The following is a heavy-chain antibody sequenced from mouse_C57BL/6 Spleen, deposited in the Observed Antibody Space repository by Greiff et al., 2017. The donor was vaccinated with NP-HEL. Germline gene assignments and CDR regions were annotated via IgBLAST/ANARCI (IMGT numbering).Heavy chain of an antibody. V-gene: IGHV1-50*01. CDR1: GYTFTSYW. CDR2: IDPSDSYT. J-gene: IGHJ2*01. Sequence: QVQLQQPGAELVKPGASVKLSCKASGYTFTSYWMQWVKQRPGQGLEWIGEIDPSDSYTNYNQKFKGKATLTVDTSSSTAYMQLSSLTSEDSAVYYCAIRGVFITTFFDYWGQGTTLTVSS. CDR3: AIRGVFITTFFDY. D-gene: IGHD1-1*01.